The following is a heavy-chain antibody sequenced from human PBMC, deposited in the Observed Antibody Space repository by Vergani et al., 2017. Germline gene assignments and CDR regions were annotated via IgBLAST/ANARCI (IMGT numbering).Heavy chain of an antibody. Sequence: QVQLVESGRGVVQRGGSLRLSCATSGFTLSNYDMQWIRQGPGKGLEFVAFIQFDGSNQYYADSVKGRFTLSRDFSKNTLYLQMNSLRTADTATYYCAKHFRGWGIDYWGQGTQVIVSS. CDR3: AKHFRGWGIDY. V-gene: IGHV3-30*02. CDR2: IQFDGSNQ. D-gene: IGHD3-16*01. J-gene: IGHJ4*02. CDR1: GFTLSNYD.